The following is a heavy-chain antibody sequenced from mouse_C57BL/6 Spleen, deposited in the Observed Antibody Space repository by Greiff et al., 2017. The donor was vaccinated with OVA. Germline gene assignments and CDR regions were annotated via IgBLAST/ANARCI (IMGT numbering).Heavy chain of an antibody. J-gene: IGHJ3*01. CDR1: GYTFTSYW. D-gene: IGHD1-1*01. CDR2: IYPGNSDT. V-gene: IGHV1-5*01. Sequence: EVQLQQSGTVLARPGASVKMSCKTSGYTFTSYWMHWVKQRPGQGLEWIGAIYPGNSDTSYNQKFKGKAKLTAVTSASTAYMELSSLTNEDSAVYYCTRNHYGSGAWFAYWGQGTLVTVSA. CDR3: TRNHYGSGAWFAY.